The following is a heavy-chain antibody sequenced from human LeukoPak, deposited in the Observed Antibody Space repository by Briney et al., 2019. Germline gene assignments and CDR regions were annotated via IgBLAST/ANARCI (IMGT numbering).Heavy chain of an antibody. CDR2: IWYDGSNK. CDR1: GFTFSSYG. J-gene: IGHJ3*02. V-gene: IGHV3-33*01. Sequence: GRSLRLSCAASGFTFSSYGMHWVRQAPGKGLEWVAVIWYDGSNKYYADSVKGRFTISRDNSKNTLYLQMNSLRAEDTAVYYCARAYYYDSSGYSGHNLDAFDIWGRGTMVTVSS. D-gene: IGHD3-22*01. CDR3: ARAYYYDSSGYSGHNLDAFDI.